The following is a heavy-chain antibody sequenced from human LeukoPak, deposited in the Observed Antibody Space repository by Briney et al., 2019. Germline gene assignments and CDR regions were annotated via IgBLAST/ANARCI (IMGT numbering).Heavy chain of an antibody. Sequence: PGGSLRLSCAASGFSLTNYAMHWVRQAPGKGLEWVALIEYDGSNKNYADSVKARFPISRDNSKNMLYLQMNSLRVEDTAVYYCARGIHSFDIWGQGTKVTVSS. V-gene: IGHV3-30*04. J-gene: IGHJ3*02. CDR1: GFSLTNYA. CDR2: IEYDGSNK. CDR3: ARGIHSFDI. D-gene: IGHD2-21*01.